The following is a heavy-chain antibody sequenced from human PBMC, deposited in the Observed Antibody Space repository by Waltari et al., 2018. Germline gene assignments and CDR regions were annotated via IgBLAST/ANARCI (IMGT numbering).Heavy chain of an antibody. V-gene: IGHV4-39*07. D-gene: IGHD6-19*01. CDR3: ARNQRGWFDAFDI. CDR1: GDSISTNNYY. Sequence: QLQLQESGPGLVAPSETLSLPCPASGDSISTNNYYWGWIRQPRGTGLQWIGSIHYIGDTYYSSSLKSRVIISVDTSNNQFSLRLTSVTAADTAIYFCARNQRGWFDAFDIWGQGTAVTVSS. CDR2: IHYIGDT. J-gene: IGHJ3*02.